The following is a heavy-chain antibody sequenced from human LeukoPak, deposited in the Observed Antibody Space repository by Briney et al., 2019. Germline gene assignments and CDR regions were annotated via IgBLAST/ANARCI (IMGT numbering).Heavy chain of an antibody. CDR1: GFTFSSYS. V-gene: IGHV3-21*01. CDR2: ISSSSSYI. Sequence: GGSLRLSCSASGFTFSSYSMNVVRQAPGKRLEWVSFISSSSSYIYYADSVKGRFTISRDNAKNLLFLQMNNLRAEDTAAYYCARDFAAPIYFDYWGQGTLVTVSS. CDR3: ARDFAAPIYFDY. J-gene: IGHJ4*02. D-gene: IGHD6-13*01.